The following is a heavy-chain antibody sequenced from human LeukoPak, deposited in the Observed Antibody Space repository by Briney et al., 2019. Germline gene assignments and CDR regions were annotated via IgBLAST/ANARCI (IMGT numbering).Heavy chain of an antibody. Sequence: GGSLRLSCAASGFTFSSYSMNWVRQAPGKGLEWVSSISSSSSYIYYADSVKGRFTISRDNAKNSLYLQMNSLRAEDTAVYYCARDRVDVEMATIYFDYWGQGTLVTVSS. D-gene: IGHD5-24*01. J-gene: IGHJ4*02. CDR1: GFTFSSYS. V-gene: IGHV3-21*01. CDR2: ISSSSSYI. CDR3: ARDRVDVEMATIYFDY.